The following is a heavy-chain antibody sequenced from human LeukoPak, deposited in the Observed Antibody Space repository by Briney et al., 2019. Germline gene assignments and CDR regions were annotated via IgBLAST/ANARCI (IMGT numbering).Heavy chain of an antibody. CDR2: IKPDGSEK. Sequence: GGSLRLSCAASGFSFRTYWMTWVRQAPGKGLEWVANIKPDGSEKYYVDSVRGRFTISRDNAKNSLYLQVNSLRAEDTAVYYCARGDLYGSGSPEFYFDYWGQGTLVTVSS. V-gene: IGHV3-7*05. CDR3: ARGDLYGSGSPEFYFDY. D-gene: IGHD3-10*01. J-gene: IGHJ4*02. CDR1: GFSFRTYW.